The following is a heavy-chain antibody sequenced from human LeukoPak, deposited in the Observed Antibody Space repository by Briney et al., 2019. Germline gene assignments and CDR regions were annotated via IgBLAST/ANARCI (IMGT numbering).Heavy chain of an antibody. D-gene: IGHD1-7*01. V-gene: IGHV3-74*01. J-gene: IGHJ4*02. CDR1: GFTFSSYW. Sequence: GGSLRLSCAASGFTFSSYWMHWVRQAPGKGLVWVSRINSDGSSTNYADSVKGRFTIPRDNAKNTLHLQMNSLRAEDTAVYYCARVAGTTPSDYWGQGTLVTVSS. CDR2: INSDGSST. CDR3: ARVAGTTPSDY.